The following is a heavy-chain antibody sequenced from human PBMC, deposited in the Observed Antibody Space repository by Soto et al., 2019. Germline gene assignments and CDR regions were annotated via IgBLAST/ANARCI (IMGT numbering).Heavy chain of an antibody. CDR1: GFTFSSYA. J-gene: IGHJ5*02. CDR3: AKGGYDFWSGYQRMGWFDP. CDR2: ISGSGGST. D-gene: IGHD3-3*01. V-gene: IGHV3-23*01. Sequence: GGSLRLSCAASGFTFSSYAMSWVRQAPGKGLEWVSAISGSGGSTYYADSVKGRFTISRDNSKNTLYLQMNSLRAEDTAVYYCAKGGYDFWSGYQRMGWFDPWGQGTLVTVSS.